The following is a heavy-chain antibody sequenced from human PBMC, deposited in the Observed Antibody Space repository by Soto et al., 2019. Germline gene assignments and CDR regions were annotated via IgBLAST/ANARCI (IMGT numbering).Heavy chain of an antibody. CDR2: ISGSGGST. J-gene: IGHJ6*02. Sequence: GGSLRLSCAASGFTFSSYAMSWVRQAPGKGLEWVSAISGSGGSTYYADSVKGRFTISRDNSKNTLYLQMNSLRAEDTAVYYCAKVRDDFWSGYRAYYYYYGMDVWGQGTTVTVSS. CDR1: GFTFSSYA. V-gene: IGHV3-23*01. D-gene: IGHD3-3*01. CDR3: AKVRDDFWSGYRAYYYYYGMDV.